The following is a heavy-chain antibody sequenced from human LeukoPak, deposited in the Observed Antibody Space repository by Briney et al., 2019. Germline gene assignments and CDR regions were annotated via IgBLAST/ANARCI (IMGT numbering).Heavy chain of an antibody. Sequence: GGSLRLPCAASGFTFSTYWMHWDRQAPGKGLVWVSRINSDGSRTTYADSVKGRFTISRDNAKNTLYLQMNSLRTEDTAVYYCARPETQYSSGLDGFDVWGQGTMVTVSS. CDR3: ARPETQYSSGLDGFDV. CDR2: INSDGSRT. CDR1: GFTFSTYW. J-gene: IGHJ3*01. D-gene: IGHD6-19*01. V-gene: IGHV3-74*01.